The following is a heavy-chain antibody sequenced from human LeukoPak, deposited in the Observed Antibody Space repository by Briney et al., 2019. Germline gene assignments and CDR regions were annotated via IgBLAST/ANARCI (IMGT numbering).Heavy chain of an antibody. D-gene: IGHD3-10*01. V-gene: IGHV4-38-2*02. CDR2: IYHSGST. CDR1: GYTISSGYY. J-gene: IGHJ4*02. CDR3: ARLSLFYGYGSGSSDY. Sequence: SETLSLTCTVSGYTISSGYYWGWIRQPPGKGLEWIGSIYHSGSTYYNPSLKSRVTISVDTSKNQFSLKLSSVTAADTAVYYCARLSLFYGYGSGSSDYWGQGTLVTVSS.